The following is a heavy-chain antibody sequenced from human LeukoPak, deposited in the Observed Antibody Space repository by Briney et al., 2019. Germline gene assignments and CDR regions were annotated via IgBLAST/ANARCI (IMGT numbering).Heavy chain of an antibody. D-gene: IGHD3-22*01. CDR2: IGHDGADK. Sequence: PGGSLRLSCAASGFTFSHYALHWVRQAPGKGLEWVALIGHDGADKYYADSVKGRFLISRDNSKNMLFLRMNSLIIEDTAVYYCARNSDYYDYSPQSVWGQGTLVIVS. CDR3: ARNSDYYDYSPQSV. CDR1: GFTFSHYA. J-gene: IGHJ4*02. V-gene: IGHV3-30*04.